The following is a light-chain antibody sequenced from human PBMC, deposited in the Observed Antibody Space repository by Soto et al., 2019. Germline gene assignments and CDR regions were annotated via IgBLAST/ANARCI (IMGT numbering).Light chain of an antibody. CDR3: MQSLQRPLT. CDR2: EVF. J-gene: IGKJ4*01. Sequence: LMTQTPLSLSVSPGQAASISCKSSQSLLKSDGETYLYWYLQKPGQPPQLLIYEVFNRFSGVPERFSGSGSGTDFTLTISRVEADDVGTYFCMQSLQRPLTFGGGTKVEIK. CDR1: QSLLKSDGETY. V-gene: IGKV2D-29*01.